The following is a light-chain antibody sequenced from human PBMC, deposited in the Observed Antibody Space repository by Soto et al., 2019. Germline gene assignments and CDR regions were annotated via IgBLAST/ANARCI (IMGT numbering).Light chain of an antibody. CDR1: QSVSSN. J-gene: IGKJ5*01. CDR2: GAS. V-gene: IGKV3-15*01. Sequence: DIVMTQSPATLSVSPGERATLSCRASQSVSSNLAWYQQKPGQAPSLLIYGASTRATGIPARFSGSGSGTEFTLTISSLQSEDFEVYFCHQYNNWPRTFGQGTRLEIK. CDR3: HQYNNWPRT.